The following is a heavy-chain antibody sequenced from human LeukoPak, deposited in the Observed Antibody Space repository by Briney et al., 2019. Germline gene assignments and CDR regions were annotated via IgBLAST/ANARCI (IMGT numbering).Heavy chain of an antibody. CDR2: INPDSGGT. CDR1: GYTFTGYY. CDR3: AKSNGYGLVDI. V-gene: IGHV1-2*02. J-gene: IGHJ3*02. Sequence: GASVKVSCKASGYTFTGYYLHWVRQAPGQGLEWMGWINPDSGGTNFAQKFQGRVTMTRDTSISTAYMELSRLRSDDTAVYYCAKSNGYGLVDIWGQGTMVTVSS. D-gene: IGHD3-10*01.